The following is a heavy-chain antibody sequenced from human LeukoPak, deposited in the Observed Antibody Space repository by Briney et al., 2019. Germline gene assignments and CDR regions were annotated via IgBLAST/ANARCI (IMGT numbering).Heavy chain of an antibody. CDR3: ARGRYCSADICSGGDAFDI. V-gene: IGHV4-4*07. CDR2: IHTRGST. Sequence: SETLSLTCTVSGGSINNYYWSWIRQPAGKGLEWIWRIHTRGSTNYNPSLKSRVTMSVDTSKTQFSLKLSSVTAADTAVYSCARGRYCSADICSGGDAFDIWGQGTMVSVSS. CDR1: GGSINNYY. D-gene: IGHD2-15*01. J-gene: IGHJ3*02.